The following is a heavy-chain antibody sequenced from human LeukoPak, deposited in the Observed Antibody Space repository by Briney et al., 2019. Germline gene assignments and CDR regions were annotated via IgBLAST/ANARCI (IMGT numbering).Heavy chain of an antibody. J-gene: IGHJ5*02. Sequence: SVKVSCKASGGTFRSYAISLGRQAPGQGLEWMGGIIPIFGTANYAQKFQGRVTITADESTSTAYMELSSLRSEDTAVYYCARDPGRGYSYGSSWLDPWGQGNLVTVSS. CDR3: ARDPGRGYSYGSSWLDP. CDR2: IIPIFGTA. D-gene: IGHD5-18*01. V-gene: IGHV1-69*01. CDR1: GGTFRSYA.